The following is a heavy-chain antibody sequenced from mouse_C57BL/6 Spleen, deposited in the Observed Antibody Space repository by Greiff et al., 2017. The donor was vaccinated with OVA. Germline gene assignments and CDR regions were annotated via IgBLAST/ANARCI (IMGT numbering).Heavy chain of an antibody. CDR1: GYTFTDYE. D-gene: IGHD2-13*01. V-gene: IGHV1-15*01. CDR2: IDPETGGT. J-gene: IGHJ2*01. CDR3: TKGTVTHFDY. Sequence: VQLQQSGAELVRPGASVTLSCKASGYTFTDYEMHWVKQTPVHGLEWIGAIDPETGGTAYNQKFKGKAILTADKSSSTAYMELRSLTSEDSAVYYCTKGTVTHFDYWGQGTTLTVSS.